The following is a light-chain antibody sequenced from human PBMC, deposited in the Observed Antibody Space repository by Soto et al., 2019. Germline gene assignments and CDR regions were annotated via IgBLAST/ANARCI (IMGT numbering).Light chain of an antibody. Sequence: QSALTQPASVSGSPGQSITISCTGTSSDVGNYNLVSWYQQHPGKAPKLMIYEGSKRPSGVSNRFSGSKSGNTASLTISGLQAEDEADYHCCSYAGSNTLVFGGGTKLTVL. J-gene: IGLJ2*01. CDR3: CSYAGSNTLV. CDR2: EGS. V-gene: IGLV2-23*01. CDR1: SSDVGNYNL.